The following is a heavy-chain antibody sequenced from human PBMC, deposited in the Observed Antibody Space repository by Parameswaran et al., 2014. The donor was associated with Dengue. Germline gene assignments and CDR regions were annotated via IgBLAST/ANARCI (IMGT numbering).Heavy chain of an antibody. Sequence: WIRQPPGKGLEWIGSIYYSGSTYYNPSLKSRVTISVDTSKNQFSLKLRSVTAADTAVYYCARHDNRYYDSSGYPDYWGQGTLVTVSS. D-gene: IGHD3-22*01. CDR3: ARHDNRYYDSSGYPDY. V-gene: IGHV4-39*01. CDR2: IYYSGST. J-gene: IGHJ4*02.